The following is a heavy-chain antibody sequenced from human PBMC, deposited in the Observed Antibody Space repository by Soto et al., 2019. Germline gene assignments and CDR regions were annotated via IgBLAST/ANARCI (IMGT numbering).Heavy chain of an antibody. Sequence: HEHLVQSGAEVKRPGASLKVSCKASGYSFTGYYIHWVRQAPGQGLEWMGWINPDSGATNYAQNFDGRVTLTIDTSSSTAYMDLTSLTSDDTAVYYCARGDYGTGVYPFPYFDCWGQGTLVIVSS. D-gene: IGHD2-8*02. V-gene: IGHV1-2*02. J-gene: IGHJ4*02. CDR2: INPDSGAT. CDR1: GYSFTGYY. CDR3: ARGDYGTGVYPFPYFDC.